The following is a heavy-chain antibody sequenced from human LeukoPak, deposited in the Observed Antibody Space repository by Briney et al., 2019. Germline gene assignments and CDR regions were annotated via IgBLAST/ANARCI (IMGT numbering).Heavy chain of an antibody. CDR2: INPNSGGT. Sequence: GASVKVSCKASGYTFTGYYMHWVRQAPGQGLEWMGWINPNSGGTNYAQKFQGRVTMTRDTSTSTVYMELSSLRSEDTAVYYCARGVKGEARAYYDILTGRNRHYYYYMDVWGKGTTVTISS. CDR3: ARGVKGEARAYYDILTGRNRHYYYYMDV. D-gene: IGHD3-9*01. J-gene: IGHJ6*03. CDR1: GYTFTGYY. V-gene: IGHV1-2*02.